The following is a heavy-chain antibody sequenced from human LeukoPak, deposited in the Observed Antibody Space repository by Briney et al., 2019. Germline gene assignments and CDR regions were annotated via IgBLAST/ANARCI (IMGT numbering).Heavy chain of an antibody. CDR3: TRDQYSYAHAAH. D-gene: IGHD5-18*01. V-gene: IGHV3-66*01. CDR1: GFTVSSNY. Sequence: GGSLRLSCAASGFTVSSNYMSWVRQAPGKGLEWVSVIYSGGTTYYADSVKGRFTISRDNSKNTLHLQMNSLRAEDTAVYYCTRDQYSYAHAAHWGQGTLVTVSS. J-gene: IGHJ4*02. CDR2: IYSGGTT.